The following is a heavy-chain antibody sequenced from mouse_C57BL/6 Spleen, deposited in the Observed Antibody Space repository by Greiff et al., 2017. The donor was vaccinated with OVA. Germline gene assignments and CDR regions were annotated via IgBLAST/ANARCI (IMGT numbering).Heavy chain of an antibody. J-gene: IGHJ2*01. D-gene: IGHD1-1*01. CDR2: INPNNGGT. CDR3: ARWDGSEYFDY. Sequence: VQLQQSGPELVKPGASVKISCKASGYTFTDYYMNWVKQSHGKSLEWIGDINPNNGGTSYNQKFKGKATLTVDKSSSTAYMELRSLTSEDSAVYYCARWDGSEYFDYWGQGTTLTVSS. CDR1: GYTFTDYY. V-gene: IGHV1-26*01.